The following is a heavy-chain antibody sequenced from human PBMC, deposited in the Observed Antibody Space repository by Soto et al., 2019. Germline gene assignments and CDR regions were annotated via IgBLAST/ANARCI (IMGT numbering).Heavy chain of an antibody. CDR2: INSDGSDS. CDR1: GFTFSNFW. Sequence: PGGSLRLSCAASGFTFSNFWMHWFRQAPGKGLVWVSHINSDGSDSTHADSVKGRFTISRDNAKNTLYLQMNSLRAEDTAVYYCATVVGAPNWFDPWGQGTLVTVSS. J-gene: IGHJ5*02. D-gene: IGHD1-26*01. CDR3: ATVVGAPNWFDP. V-gene: IGHV3-74*01.